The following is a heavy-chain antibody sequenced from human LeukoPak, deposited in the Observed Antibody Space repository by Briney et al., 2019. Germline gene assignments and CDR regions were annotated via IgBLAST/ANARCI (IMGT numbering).Heavy chain of an antibody. CDR2: IGGSAASSK. J-gene: IGHJ4*02. Sequence: GGSLRLSCTASGFTFSSYAMTWVRQAPGKGLEWVSGIGGSAASSKHYAESVMGRFTISRDNSKNTLYLQMNSLRAEDTAVYYCARDSGPMVRGAFDYWGQGTLVTVSS. CDR1: GFTFSSYA. CDR3: ARDSGPMVRGAFDY. V-gene: IGHV3-23*01. D-gene: IGHD3-10*01.